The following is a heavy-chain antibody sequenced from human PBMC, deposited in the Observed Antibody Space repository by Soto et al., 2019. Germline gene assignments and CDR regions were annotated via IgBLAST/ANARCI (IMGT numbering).Heavy chain of an antibody. Sequence: GGSLILCCASSGVTFSSRWRRLVRPAQGKGLVWVSRINSDGTTITYADSVKGRFTISRDNAKNTLYLQMNSLRAEDTAVYYCARGTQTTVTTRLFDCWGQGTLVTVSS. D-gene: IGHD4-17*01. J-gene: IGHJ4*02. CDR2: INSDGTTI. CDR3: ARGTQTTVTTRLFDC. CDR1: GVTFSSRW. V-gene: IGHV3-74*01.